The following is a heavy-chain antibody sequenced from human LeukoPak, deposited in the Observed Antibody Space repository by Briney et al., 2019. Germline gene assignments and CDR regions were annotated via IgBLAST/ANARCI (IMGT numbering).Heavy chain of an antibody. Sequence: SETLSPTCSVSGGSFSSYYWSWIRQPPGKGLEWIGYIHFSGSTKYNPSLESRVTISADTSKNQFSLRLTSVTAADTAVYYCARTFRAGASDHWGQGTLVAVSS. CDR2: IHFSGST. CDR1: GGSFSSYY. D-gene: IGHD4-17*01. J-gene: IGHJ4*02. V-gene: IGHV4-59*01. CDR3: ARTFRAGASDH.